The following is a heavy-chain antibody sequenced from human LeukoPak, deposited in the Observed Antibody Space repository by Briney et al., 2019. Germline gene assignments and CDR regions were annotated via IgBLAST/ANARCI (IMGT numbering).Heavy chain of an antibody. CDR2: ISYDGSNK. J-gene: IGHJ3*02. CDR3: ARPSCSSTSCYEGNAFDI. CDR1: GFTFSSYA. V-gene: IGHV3-30*04. Sequence: GGSLRLSCAASGFTFSSYAMHWVRQAPGKGLEWVAVISYDGSNKYYADSVKGRFTISSDNSKNTLYLQMNSLRAEDTAVYYCARPSCSSTSCYEGNAFDIWGQGTMVTVSS. D-gene: IGHD2-2*01.